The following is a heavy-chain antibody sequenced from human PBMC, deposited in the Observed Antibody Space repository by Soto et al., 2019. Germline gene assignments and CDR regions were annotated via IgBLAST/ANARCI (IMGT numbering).Heavy chain of an antibody. D-gene: IGHD4-4*01. CDR2: VTGSGERT. CDR3: AKEFSPLSTGSFVS. Sequence: EVHLLESGGGLEQPGGSLRLSCAASGFTFSTYAMNWVRQAPGKGLEWVSGVTGSGERTFYADSVKGRFTISRDNSKNTLYLQMNTLRADDTAVYSCAKEFSPLSTGSFVSWGQGTLVTVSS. CDR1: GFTFSTYA. J-gene: IGHJ4*02. V-gene: IGHV3-23*01.